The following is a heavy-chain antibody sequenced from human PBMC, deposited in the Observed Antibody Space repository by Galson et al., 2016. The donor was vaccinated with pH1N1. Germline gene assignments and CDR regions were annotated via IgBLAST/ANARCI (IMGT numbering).Heavy chain of an antibody. CDR3: ARDGGDYGGAGQYKYFDT. V-gene: IGHV4-4*02. CDR2: IYHIGGP. J-gene: IGHJ5*02. D-gene: IGHD4-23*01. Sequence: SETLSLTCAVSGGSISSRNWWSWVRQPPGQGLEWIGEIYHIGGPNYNPSLKIRVTISLDKSKNHFSLNLAAVTAADTAVYYCARDGGDYGGAGQYKYFDTWGQGTLVTVSS. CDR1: GGSISSRNW.